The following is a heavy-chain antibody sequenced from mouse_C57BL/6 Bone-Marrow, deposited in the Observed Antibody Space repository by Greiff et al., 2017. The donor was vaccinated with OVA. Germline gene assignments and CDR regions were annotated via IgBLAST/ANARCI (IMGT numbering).Heavy chain of an antibody. V-gene: IGHV1-50*01. J-gene: IGHJ4*01. CDR3: AVGGYDGYYYAMDY. CDR2: IDPSDSYT. Sequence: QVQLQQPGAELVKPGASVKLSCKASGYTFTSYWMQWVKQRPGQGLEWIGEIDPSDSYTNYNQKFKGKATLTVDTSSRTAYMQLSSLTSEDSAVYYCAVGGYDGYYYAMDYWGQGTSVTVSS. CDR1: GYTFTSYW. D-gene: IGHD2-2*01.